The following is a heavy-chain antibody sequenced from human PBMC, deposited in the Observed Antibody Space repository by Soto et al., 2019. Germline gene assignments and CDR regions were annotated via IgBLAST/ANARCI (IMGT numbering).Heavy chain of an antibody. CDR3: AKDGGAAIDY. J-gene: IGHJ4*02. CDR2: ISYDGSNK. CDR1: GFTFSSYG. D-gene: IGHD3-16*01. V-gene: IGHV3-30*18. Sequence: QVQLVESGGGVVQPGRSLRLSCAVSGFTFSSYGMHWVRQAPGKGLEWVAVISYDGSNKYYADSVKGRFTISRDNSKNTLYLQMNSLRAEDTAVYYCAKDGGAAIDYWGQGTLVTVSS.